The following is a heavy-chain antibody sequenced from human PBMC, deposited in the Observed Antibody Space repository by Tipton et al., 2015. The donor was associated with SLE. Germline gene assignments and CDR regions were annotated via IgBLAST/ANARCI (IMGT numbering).Heavy chain of an antibody. Sequence: SLRLSRAASGLTISDFWMSWVRQAPGTGLEWVANIKQDGSESHYVDSVKGRFAISRDNAKNSLFLQINSRRAEDTAVYYCARERDSNDGGYVGYWGQGTLVTVSS. CDR2: IKQDGSES. V-gene: IGHV3-7*03. CDR3: ARERDSNDGGYVGY. D-gene: IGHD1-1*01. CDR1: GLTISDFW. J-gene: IGHJ4*02.